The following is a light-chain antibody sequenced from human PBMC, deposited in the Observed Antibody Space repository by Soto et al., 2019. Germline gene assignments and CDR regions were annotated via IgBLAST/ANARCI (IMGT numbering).Light chain of an antibody. J-gene: IGKJ3*01. V-gene: IGKV3-20*01. CDR3: QQYDSSPST. CDR2: GAS. Sequence: EIVLTQSPGTLSSSPGERATLSCRASQSVSSSFLAWYQQKPGQAPRLLIYGASSRATGIPDRFSCSGSGTDFTVTISRLDPEDFAVYYCQQYDSSPSTFGPGTKFDIK. CDR1: QSVSSSF.